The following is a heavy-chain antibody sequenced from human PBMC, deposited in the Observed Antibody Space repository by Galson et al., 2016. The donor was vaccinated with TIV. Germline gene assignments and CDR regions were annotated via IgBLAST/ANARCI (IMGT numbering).Heavy chain of an antibody. CDR1: GDSVSSNSAA. J-gene: IGHJ3*01. CDR2: TYCRSRCYY. V-gene: IGHV6-1*01. D-gene: IGHD3-10*01. Sequence: CAISGDSVSSNSAAWNWIRQSPSRGLEWLGRTYCRSRCYYDYAVSVKSRITTESDTSKNQFSLQLNSVTSEDTAVYYCARAAGRNGATDHATCESFGFWGQGTKVTVSS. CDR3: ARAAGRNGATDHATCESFGF.